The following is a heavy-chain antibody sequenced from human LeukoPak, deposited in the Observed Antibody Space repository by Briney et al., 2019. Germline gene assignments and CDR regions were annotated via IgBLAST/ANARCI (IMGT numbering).Heavy chain of an antibody. V-gene: IGHV1-8*01. CDR3: AIVPVVPYYDAFDI. J-gene: IGHJ3*02. Sequence: GASVKVSCKDSGYTFTSYDINWVRQATGQGLEWMGWMNPNSGNTGYAQKFQGRVTMTRNTSISTAYMELSSLRSEDTAVYYCAIVPVVPYYDAFDIWGQGTMVTVSS. CDR1: GYTFTSYD. CDR2: MNPNSGNT. D-gene: IGHD2-2*01.